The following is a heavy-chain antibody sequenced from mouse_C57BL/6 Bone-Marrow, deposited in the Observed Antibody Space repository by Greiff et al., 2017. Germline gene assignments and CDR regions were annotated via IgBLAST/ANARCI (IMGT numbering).Heavy chain of an antibody. V-gene: IGHV1-61*01. CDR2: IYPSDSET. J-gene: IGHJ2*01. CDR1: GYTFTSYW. CDR3: ARSPYYGSSFRDY. D-gene: IGHD1-1*01. Sequence: QVQLQQPGAELVRPGSSVKLSCKASGYTFTSYWMDWVKQRPGQGLEWIGNIYPSDSETPSNQQYKDKATLTVDKSASTAYMQLSSLTSEDSAVYYCARSPYYGSSFRDYWGKGTTHTVSS.